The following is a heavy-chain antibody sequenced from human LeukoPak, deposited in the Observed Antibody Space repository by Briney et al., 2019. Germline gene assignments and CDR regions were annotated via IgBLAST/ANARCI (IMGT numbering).Heavy chain of an antibody. Sequence: SGGSLRLSCAASGFTFSSYAMSWVRQAPGKGLEWVSAISGSGGSTYYADSVKGRFTISRDNSKNTLYLQMNSLRAEDTAVYYCASNYYDSSGYQFLFDYWGQGTLVTVSS. J-gene: IGHJ4*02. CDR1: GFTFSSYA. V-gene: IGHV3-23*01. D-gene: IGHD3-22*01. CDR3: ASNYYDSSGYQFLFDY. CDR2: ISGSGGST.